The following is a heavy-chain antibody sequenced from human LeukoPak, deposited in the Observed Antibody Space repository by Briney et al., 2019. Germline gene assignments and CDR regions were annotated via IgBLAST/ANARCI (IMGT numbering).Heavy chain of an antibody. J-gene: IGHJ4*02. V-gene: IGHV4-39*01. CDR2: VHYSGYT. CDR3: ARRPHYGYYSGFIDY. D-gene: IGHD4-17*01. CDR1: GGSFNNSNDY. Sequence: SETLSLTCTVSGGSFNNSNDYWDWIRQHPGKGLEWIGGVHYSGYTYYSPSLKSRVTISADTSNNQFSLKLRSVTAADTAVVYCARRPHYGYYSGFIDYWGQGTLVTVSS.